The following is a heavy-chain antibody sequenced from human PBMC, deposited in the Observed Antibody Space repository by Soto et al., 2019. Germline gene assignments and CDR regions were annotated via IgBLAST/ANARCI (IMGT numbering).Heavy chain of an antibody. D-gene: IGHD6-13*01. Sequence: QVQLVQSGAEVRKPGASVRLSCETSGYNFNQYYIHWVRQAPGQGLEWMGIINLRGGTTEYAHKFRGRVTVTGDTSTSTAYMQLSSLRSEDTAVYFCARGSSGYISSWYYFDYWGRGTLVTVSS. CDR3: ARGSSGYISSWYYFDY. CDR1: GYNFNQYY. CDR2: INLRGGTT. J-gene: IGHJ4*02. V-gene: IGHV1-46*02.